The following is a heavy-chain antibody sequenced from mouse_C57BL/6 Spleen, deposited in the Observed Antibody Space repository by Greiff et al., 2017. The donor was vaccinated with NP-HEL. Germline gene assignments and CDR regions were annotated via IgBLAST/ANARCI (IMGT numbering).Heavy chain of an antibody. J-gene: IGHJ1*03. V-gene: IGHV3-6*01. CDR2: ISYDGSN. D-gene: IGHD1-1*01. Sequence: EVQLQQSGPGLVKPSQSLSLTCSVTGYSITSGYYWNWIRQFPGNKLEWMGYISYDGSNNYNPSLKNRISITRDTSKNQFFLKLNSVTTEDTATYYCARERYGSSYDWYFDVWGTGTTVTVSS. CDR3: ARERYGSSYDWYFDV. CDR1: GYSITSGYY.